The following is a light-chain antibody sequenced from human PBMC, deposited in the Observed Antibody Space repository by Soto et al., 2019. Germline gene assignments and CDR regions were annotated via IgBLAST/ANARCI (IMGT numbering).Light chain of an antibody. Sequence: EIVLTQSPGTLSLSPGERATLSCRASQSVTINYLAWYQQKPGQAPRLLIYGASTRATGIPDRFTGSGSGTDFTLTISRLEPEDLAVYFCQQYGSSPFTFGPGTKVDIK. CDR3: QQYGSSPFT. J-gene: IGKJ3*01. CDR2: GAS. V-gene: IGKV3-20*01. CDR1: QSVTINY.